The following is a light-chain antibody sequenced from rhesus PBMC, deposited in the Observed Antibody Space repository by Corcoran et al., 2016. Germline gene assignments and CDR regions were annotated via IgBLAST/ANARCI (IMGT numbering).Light chain of an antibody. CDR1: QGISNW. V-gene: IGKV1-69*01. CDR2: RAS. J-gene: IGKJ4*01. CDR3: QQQYNSPLT. Sequence: DIQMTQSPSSLSASVGDRVTITCRASQGISNWLAWYQQKPRKAPKFLIYRASNLETGVPSSFRGRGSGTDFKSTISSLQPEDIATYYCQQQYNSPLTFGGGTKVEIK.